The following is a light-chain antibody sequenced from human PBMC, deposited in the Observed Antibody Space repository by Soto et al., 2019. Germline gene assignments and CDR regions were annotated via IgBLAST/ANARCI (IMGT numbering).Light chain of an antibody. V-gene: IGKV3-20*01. CDR1: QSVSGSY. CDR2: DAS. Sequence: EVVLTQSPGTLSLSPGERATLSCRASQSVSGSYLAWYQQKPGQAPRLLIFDASSRATGIPDRFSGSGSGTDFTLTISRLEPEDFAVYVCQQYGTSPLTLGGGTKVEVK. CDR3: QQYGTSPLT. J-gene: IGKJ4*01.